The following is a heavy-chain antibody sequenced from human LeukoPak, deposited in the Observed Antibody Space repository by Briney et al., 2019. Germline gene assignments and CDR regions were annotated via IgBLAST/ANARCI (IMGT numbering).Heavy chain of an antibody. J-gene: IGHJ6*03. CDR1: GFTFSSYA. Sequence: GGSLRLSCAASGFTFSSYAMHWVRQAPGKGLEWVAVISYDGSNKYYADSVKGRFTISRDNSENTLYLQMNSLRAEDTAVYYCARDSSSSPYYYYYMDVWGKGTTVTVSS. CDR2: ISYDGSNK. CDR3: ARDSSSSPYYYYYMDV. V-gene: IGHV3-30*04. D-gene: IGHD6-6*01.